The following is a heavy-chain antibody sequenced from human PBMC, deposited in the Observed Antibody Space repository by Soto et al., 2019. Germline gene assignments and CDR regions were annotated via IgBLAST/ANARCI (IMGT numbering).Heavy chain of an antibody. Sequence: QTGGSLRLSCAASGFTFSSYAMHWVRQAPGKGLEWVAVISYDGSNKYYADSVKGRFTISRDNSKNTLYLQMNSLRAEDTAVYYCAKDRAFNYFYGMDVWGQGTTVTVSS. V-gene: IGHV3-30-3*01. CDR3: AKDRAFNYFYGMDV. CDR2: ISYDGSNK. D-gene: IGHD3-10*01. J-gene: IGHJ6*02. CDR1: GFTFSSYA.